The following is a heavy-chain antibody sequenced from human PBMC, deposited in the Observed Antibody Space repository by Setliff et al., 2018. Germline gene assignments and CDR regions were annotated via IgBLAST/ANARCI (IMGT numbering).Heavy chain of an antibody. CDR2: INHSGST. D-gene: IGHD2-2*01. Sequence: SETLSLTCAVYGGSFSGYYWSWIRQPPGKGLEWIGEINHSGSTNYNPSLKSRVTISVDTSKNQFSLKLSSVTAADTAVYYCARDRQYCSSTSCYGNGVDLWGQGTLVTVSS. J-gene: IGHJ5*02. CDR3: ARDRQYCSSTSCYGNGVDL. CDR1: GGSFSGYY. V-gene: IGHV4-34*01.